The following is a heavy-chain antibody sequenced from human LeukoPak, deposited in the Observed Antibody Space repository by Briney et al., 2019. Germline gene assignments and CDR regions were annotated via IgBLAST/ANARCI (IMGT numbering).Heavy chain of an antibody. CDR2: INPNSGGT. Sequence: ASVKVSCKASGGTFSSYAISWVRQAPGQGLEWMGWINPNSGGTNYAQKFQGRVTMTRDTSISTAYMELSRLRSDDTAVYYCARCIAALLCEYWGQGTLVTVSS. CDR1: GGTFSSYA. D-gene: IGHD6-13*01. V-gene: IGHV1-2*02. CDR3: ARCIAALLCEY. J-gene: IGHJ4*02.